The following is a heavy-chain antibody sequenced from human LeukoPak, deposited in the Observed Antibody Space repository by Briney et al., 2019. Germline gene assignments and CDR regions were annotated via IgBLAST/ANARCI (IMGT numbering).Heavy chain of an antibody. V-gene: IGHV4-34*01. CDR1: GASFSGYY. J-gene: IGHJ4*02. CDR3: ARVPTYYDSSGYYSP. CDR2: INRSGST. Sequence: SETLSLTCAVYGASFSGYYWSWIRQPPGKGLEWIGEINRSGSTNYNPSLKSRVTISVDTSKNQFSLKLSSVTAADTAVYYCARVPTYYDSSGYYSPWGQGTLVTVSS. D-gene: IGHD3-22*01.